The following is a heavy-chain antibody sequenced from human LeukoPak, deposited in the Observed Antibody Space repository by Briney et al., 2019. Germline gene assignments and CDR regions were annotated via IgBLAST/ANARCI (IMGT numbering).Heavy chain of an antibody. CDR2: ISYDGSNK. V-gene: IGHV3-30*04. CDR3: AREGQAQRGDIVVVVAATLDY. J-gene: IGHJ4*02. D-gene: IGHD2-15*01. Sequence: GGSLRLSCAASGFTFNSYAMHWVRQAPGKGLEWVAVISYDGSNKYYADSVKGRFTISRDNSKNTLYLQMNSLRAEDTAVYYCAREGQAQRGDIVVVVAATLDYWGQGTLVTVSS. CDR1: GFTFNSYA.